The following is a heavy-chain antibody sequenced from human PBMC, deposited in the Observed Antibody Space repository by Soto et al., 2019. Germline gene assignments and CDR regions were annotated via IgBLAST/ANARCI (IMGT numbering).Heavy chain of an antibody. CDR1: GGTFSSYA. CDR2: IIPNSGTA. D-gene: IGHD2-2*01. Sequence: QVQLVQSGAEVKKPGSSVKVSCKASGGTFSSYAISWVRQAPGQGLEWRGGIIPNSGTANYAEKFQGRGTITAEEDTSTAYMELRSLRSEDTAVYYCARSQGSSTSLEIYYYYCYGMDVGGQGTTVTVSS. J-gene: IGHJ6*02. V-gene: IGHV1-69*01. CDR3: ARSQGSSTSLEIYYYYCYGMDV.